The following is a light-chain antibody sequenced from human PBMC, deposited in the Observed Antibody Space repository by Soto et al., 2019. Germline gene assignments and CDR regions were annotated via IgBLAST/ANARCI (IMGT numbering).Light chain of an antibody. Sequence: IVLTQSPGTMSLSTGERATLACRASQRFSNNYLDWQQQIPGQAHRFLMYGASIRDTGIPDRFSGSGSGTDVTLTISRLEPEDFAVYYCQHYGSAPPVYTFGQGTKLEI. CDR1: QRFSNNY. J-gene: IGKJ2*01. CDR3: QHYGSAPPVYT. V-gene: IGKV3-20*01. CDR2: GAS.